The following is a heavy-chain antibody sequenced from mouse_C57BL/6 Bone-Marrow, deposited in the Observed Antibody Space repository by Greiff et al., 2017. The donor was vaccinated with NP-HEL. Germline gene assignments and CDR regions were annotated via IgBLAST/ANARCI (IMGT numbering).Heavy chain of an antibody. Sequence: EVQLQQSGGGLVKPGGSLKLSCAASGFTFSSYAMSWVRQTPEKRLEWVATISDGGSYTYYPDNVKGRFTISRDNAKNNLYLQMSHLKSEDTAMYYCARVSYLYAMDYWGQGTSVTVSS. CDR2: ISDGGSYT. CDR3: ARVSYLYAMDY. CDR1: GFTFSSYA. J-gene: IGHJ4*01. V-gene: IGHV5-4*01.